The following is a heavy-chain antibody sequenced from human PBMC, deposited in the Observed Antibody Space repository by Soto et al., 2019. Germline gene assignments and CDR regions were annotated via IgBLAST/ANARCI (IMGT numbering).Heavy chain of an antibody. CDR3: ARATAYCGRTTCYPFDY. V-gene: IGHV4-30-4*01. CDR1: GGSIISGDYY. J-gene: IGHJ4*02. D-gene: IGHD2-2*01. Sequence: PLSLTCTVSGGSIISGDYYWSWIRQPPGKGLEWIGHIYYSGTTSYNPSLKSRVSMSIASSKNQFSLELRSVTAADTAVYYCARATAYCGRTTCYPFDYWGQGTLVTVSS. CDR2: IYYSGTT.